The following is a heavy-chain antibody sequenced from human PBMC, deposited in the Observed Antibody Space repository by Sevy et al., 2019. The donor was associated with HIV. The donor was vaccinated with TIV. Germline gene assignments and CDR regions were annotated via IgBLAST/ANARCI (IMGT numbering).Heavy chain of an antibody. V-gene: IGHV3-30*18. J-gene: IGHJ6*02. CDR1: GFTFSTHG. CDR2: ISYHGRNK. CDR3: AKDFTGYNGMDV. Sequence: GGSRLSCAASGFTFSTHGMHWVRQAPGKGLEWVAVISYHGRNKFYGDSVEGRFTISRDNSKKTLYLQMNSLRTEDTAVYYCAKDFTGYNGMDVWGQGTMVTVSS. D-gene: IGHD3-9*01.